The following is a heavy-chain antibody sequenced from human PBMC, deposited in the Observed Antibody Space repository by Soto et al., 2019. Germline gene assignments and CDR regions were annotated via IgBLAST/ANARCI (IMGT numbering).Heavy chain of an antibody. J-gene: IGHJ4*02. D-gene: IGHD5-18*01. V-gene: IGHV3-30-3*01. CDR1: GVTFSSYA. CDR2: ISYDGSSK. CDR3: AREEGIQLWFRSPYFDY. Sequence: QVQLVESGGGVVQPGRSLRLSCAASGVTFSSYAMHWVRQAPGKGLEWVAVISYDGSSKLYAESVKGRFTISRDNSKPTLYLQMTSLRAEDAAVSYCAREEGIQLWFRSPYFDYWGQGTLVTVSS.